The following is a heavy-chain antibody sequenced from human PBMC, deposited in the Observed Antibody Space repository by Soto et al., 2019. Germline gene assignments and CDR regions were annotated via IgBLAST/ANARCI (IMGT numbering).Heavy chain of an antibody. J-gene: IGHJ3*02. Sequence: ASVKVSCKASGYTFTSYYMHWARQAPGQGLEWMGIINPSGGSTSYAQKFQGRVTMTRDTSTSTVYMELSSLRSEDTAVYYCARAGPDIAEAADAIAIWGQGTMVTVSS. D-gene: IGHD6-13*01. CDR1: GYTFTSYY. CDR2: INPSGGST. V-gene: IGHV1-46*01. CDR3: ARAGPDIAEAADAIAI.